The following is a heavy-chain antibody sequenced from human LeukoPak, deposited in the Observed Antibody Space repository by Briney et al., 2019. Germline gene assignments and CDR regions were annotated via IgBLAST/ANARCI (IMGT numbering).Heavy chain of an antibody. J-gene: IGHJ4*02. CDR1: GGSISSYY. V-gene: IGHV4-4*07. D-gene: IGHD3-3*01. Sequence: SETLSLTCTVSGGSISSYYWSWIRQPAGKGLEWIGRIYTSGSTNYNPSLKSRVTMSVDTSKNQFTLELSSVTAADTAVYYCARQYDFWSGYYEDYWGQGTLVTVSS. CDR2: IYTSGST. CDR3: ARQYDFWSGYYEDY.